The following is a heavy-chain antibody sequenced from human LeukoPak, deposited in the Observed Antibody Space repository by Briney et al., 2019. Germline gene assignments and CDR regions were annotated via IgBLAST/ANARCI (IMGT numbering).Heavy chain of an antibody. Sequence: PGGSLRLSCAASGFTFSSYAMHWVRQAPGKGLEWVAVISYDGSNKYYADSVKGRFTISRDNAKNSLYLQMNSLRAEDTAVYYCAREGPRGHTYDLTFGYWGQGTLVTVSS. D-gene: IGHD5-18*01. J-gene: IGHJ4*02. CDR1: GFTFSSYA. V-gene: IGHV3-30*04. CDR3: AREGPRGHTYDLTFGY. CDR2: ISYDGSNK.